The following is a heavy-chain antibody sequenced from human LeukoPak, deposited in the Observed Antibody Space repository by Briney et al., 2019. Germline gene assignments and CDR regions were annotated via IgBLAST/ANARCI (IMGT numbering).Heavy chain of an antibody. CDR3: TGELFDC. Sequence: PGRSLTLSRAASGFTFSSFGMHWVRQASGKGLEWVGRIRSKANNYATAYAASVKGRFTISRDDSKNTAFLQMNSLKTEDTAVYYCTGELFDCWGQGTLVTVSS. J-gene: IGHJ4*02. V-gene: IGHV3-73*01. CDR1: GFTFSSFG. D-gene: IGHD1-26*01. CDR2: IRSKANNYAT.